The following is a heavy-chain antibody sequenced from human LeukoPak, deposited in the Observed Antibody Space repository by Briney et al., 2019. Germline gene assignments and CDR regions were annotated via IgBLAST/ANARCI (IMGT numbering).Heavy chain of an antibody. CDR1: GGSISSYY. J-gene: IGHJ6*03. V-gene: IGHV4-4*07. D-gene: IGHD6-13*01. CDR2: IYTSGST. Sequence: SETLSLTCTVSGGSISSYYWSWLRQPAGKGLEWIGRIYTSGSTNYNPSLKSRVTMSVDTSKNQFSPKLSSVTAADTAVYYCAREYSSSWSRSYYYYYYMDVWGKGTTVTVSS. CDR3: AREYSSSWSRSYYYYYYMDV.